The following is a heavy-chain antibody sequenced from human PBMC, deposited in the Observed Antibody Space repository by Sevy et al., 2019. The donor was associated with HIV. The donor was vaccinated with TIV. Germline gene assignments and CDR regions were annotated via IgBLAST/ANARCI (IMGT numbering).Heavy chain of an antibody. D-gene: IGHD6-13*01. CDR1: GGAISSSSYY. V-gene: IGHV4-39*01. CDR2: IYYSGST. J-gene: IGHJ1*01. Sequence: SETLSLTCTVSGGAISSSSYYWGWIRQPPGKGLEWIGSIYYSGSTSYNPSLKSRVTISVDTSKNQFSLKLSSVTAADTAVYYRARQGEQQLVRLYFQHWGQGTLVTVSS. CDR3: ARQGEQQLVRLYFQH.